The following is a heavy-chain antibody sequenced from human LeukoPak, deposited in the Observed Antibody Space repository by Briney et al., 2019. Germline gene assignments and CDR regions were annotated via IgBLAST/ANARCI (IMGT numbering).Heavy chain of an antibody. CDR3: ATTTIRLGY. CDR2: MFHSGST. CDR1: GYSISSGFY. J-gene: IGHJ4*02. D-gene: IGHD1-1*01. V-gene: IGHV4-38-2*02. Sequence: PSETLSLTCSVSGYSISSGFYWGWIRQPPGKGLEWIGSMFHSGSTYYNPSLKSRVTISLDTSKNQFSLKLTSVTAADTAVYYCATTTIRLGYWGQGTLVTVSS.